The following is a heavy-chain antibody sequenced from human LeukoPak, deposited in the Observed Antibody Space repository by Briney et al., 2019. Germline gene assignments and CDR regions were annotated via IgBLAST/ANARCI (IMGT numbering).Heavy chain of an antibody. CDR1: GYSISSGYY. Sequence: SETLSLTCTVSGYSISSGYYWGWIRQPPGKGLEWIGSIYHSGSTYYNPSLKSRVTISVDTSKNQFSLKLSSVTAADTAVYYCARMEEVISFDYWGQGTLVTVSS. CDR2: IYHSGST. J-gene: IGHJ4*02. D-gene: IGHD3-16*02. V-gene: IGHV4-38-2*02. CDR3: ARMEEVISFDY.